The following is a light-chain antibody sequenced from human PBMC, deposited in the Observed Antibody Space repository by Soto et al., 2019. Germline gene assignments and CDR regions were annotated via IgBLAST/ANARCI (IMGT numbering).Light chain of an antibody. CDR1: QSISRY. Sequence: SVLTQSPGTLSLSPGERTTLSCMASQSISRYLAWYQQKAGQGPRLLIYGASSRATGTPDRFSGSGSGTDFTLTINRLEPEDFAMYYCQQYGSSPPTFGQGTKVDIK. J-gene: IGKJ1*01. CDR2: GAS. V-gene: IGKV3-20*01. CDR3: QQYGSSPPT.